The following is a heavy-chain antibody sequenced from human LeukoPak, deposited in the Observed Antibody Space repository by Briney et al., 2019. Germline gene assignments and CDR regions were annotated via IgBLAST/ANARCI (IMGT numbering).Heavy chain of an antibody. CDR3: ARDKSGSSYGMDV. Sequence: GGSLRLSCAASGFTFSSYSMNWVRQAPGKGLEWVSYISSSSSIIYYADSVKGRFTISRDKAKNSLYLQMNSLRAEDTAIYYCARDKSGSSYGMDVWGQGTTATVSS. D-gene: IGHD5-12*01. J-gene: IGHJ6*02. CDR1: GFTFSSYS. CDR2: ISSSSSII. V-gene: IGHV3-48*01.